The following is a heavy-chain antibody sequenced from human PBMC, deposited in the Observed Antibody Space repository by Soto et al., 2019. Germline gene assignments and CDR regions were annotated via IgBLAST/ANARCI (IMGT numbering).Heavy chain of an antibody. CDR1: NGSISSRSSY. D-gene: IGHD4-17*01. CDR3: GGKDYGAKGYYFEN. Sequence: QLQLQESGSGLVKPSETLSLTCIVSNGSISSRSSYWGWIRQTPGKGLEWIGGIYYIGNIYYNPSLKSRVTISIDTSKTQFSREMNSVTAADTAVYFCGGKDYGAKGYYFENWGKGALVTVSS. V-gene: IGHV4-39*01. CDR2: IYYIGNI. J-gene: IGHJ4*02.